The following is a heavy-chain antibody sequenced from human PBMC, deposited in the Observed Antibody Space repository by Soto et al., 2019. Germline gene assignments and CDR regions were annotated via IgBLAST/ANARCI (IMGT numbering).Heavy chain of an antibody. CDR2: INHSGST. CDR1: GGSFSGYY. V-gene: IGHV4-34*01. Sequence: SETLSLTCAVYGGSFSGYYWSWIRQPPGKGLEWIGEINHSGSTNYNPSLKSRVTISVDTSKNQFSLKLSSVTAADTAVYYCARATYGSGRVWGQGTLVTVSS. J-gene: IGHJ4*02. D-gene: IGHD3-10*01. CDR3: ARATYGSGRV.